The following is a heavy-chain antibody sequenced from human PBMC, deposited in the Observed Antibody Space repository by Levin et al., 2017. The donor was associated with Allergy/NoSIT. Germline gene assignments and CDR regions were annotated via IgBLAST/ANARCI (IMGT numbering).Heavy chain of an antibody. J-gene: IGHJ4*02. Sequence: GGSLRLSCAASGFTFNNYWMSWVRQAPGKGLEWVANIKLDGSEKYYVDSMKGRFTISRDNAMNSRYLQMGSLRAEVAAMYYCARDVYISGWESCDYSGQGTLVTVSS. CDR3: ARDVYISGWESCDY. D-gene: IGHD6-19*01. V-gene: IGHV3-7*01. CDR1: GFTFNNYW. CDR2: IKLDGSEK.